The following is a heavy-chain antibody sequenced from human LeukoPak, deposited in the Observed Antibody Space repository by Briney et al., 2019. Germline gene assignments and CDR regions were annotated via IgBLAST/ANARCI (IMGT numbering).Heavy chain of an antibody. CDR1: GFTFSGSA. Sequence: GGSLRLSCAASGFTFSGSAMHWVRQASGKGLEWVGRIRSKANSYATAYAASVKGRFTISRDDSKNTAYLQMNSLKTEDTAVYYCTGVIAVAADYYYYMDVWGKGTTVTVSS. CDR3: TGVIAVAADYYYYMDV. V-gene: IGHV3-73*01. J-gene: IGHJ6*03. D-gene: IGHD6-19*01. CDR2: IRSKANSYAT.